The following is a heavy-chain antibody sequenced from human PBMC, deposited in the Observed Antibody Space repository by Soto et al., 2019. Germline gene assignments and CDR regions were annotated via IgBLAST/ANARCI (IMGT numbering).Heavy chain of an antibody. Sequence: PGGSLRLSCAASGFTFSRYPLNWVRQAPGRGLEWVAYISSTSSAIYYADSVKGRFTVSRDNAKSSLYLQMNALRDEDTAVYHCTRNCGGDCYPHYYYFDRWGRGALGTVS. CDR2: ISSTSSAI. D-gene: IGHD2-21*02. V-gene: IGHV3-48*02. J-gene: IGHJ2*01. CDR1: GFTFSRYP. CDR3: TRNCGGDCYPHYYYFDR.